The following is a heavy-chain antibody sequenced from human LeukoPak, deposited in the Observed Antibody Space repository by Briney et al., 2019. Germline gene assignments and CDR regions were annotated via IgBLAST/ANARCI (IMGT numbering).Heavy chain of an antibody. CDR3: AVLRDIVVVVAATRDDAFDI. D-gene: IGHD2-15*01. V-gene: IGHV1-69*13. J-gene: IGHJ3*02. CDR1: GGTFSSYA. CDR2: IIPIFGTA. Sequence: GASVKVSCNASGGTFSSYAISWVRQAAGQGLEWMGGIIPIFGTANYAQKFQGRVTITADESTSTAYMELSSLRSEDTAVYYCAVLRDIVVVVAATRDDAFDIWGQGTMVTVSS.